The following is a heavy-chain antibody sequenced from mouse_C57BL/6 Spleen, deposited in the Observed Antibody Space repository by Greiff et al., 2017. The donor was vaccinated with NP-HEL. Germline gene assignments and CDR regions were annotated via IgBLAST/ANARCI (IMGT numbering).Heavy chain of an antibody. J-gene: IGHJ2*02. V-gene: IGHV1-82*01. CDR3: ARYNGSSFDY. CDR2: IYPGDGDT. D-gene: IGHD2-2*01. Sequence: QVQLQQSGPELVKPGASVKISCKASGYAFSSSWMNWVKQRPGKGLEWIGRIYPGDGDTNYNGKFKGKATLTADKSSSTAYMQLSSLTSEDSAVYFCARYNGSSFDYWGQGTSLTVSS. CDR1: GYAFSSSW.